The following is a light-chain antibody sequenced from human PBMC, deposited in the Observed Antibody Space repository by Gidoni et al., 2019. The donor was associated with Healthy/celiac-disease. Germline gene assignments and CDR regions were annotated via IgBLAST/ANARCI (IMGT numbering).Light chain of an antibody. V-gene: IGKV3-20*01. J-gene: IGKJ2*01. CDR1: QSVSSSY. CDR3: QQEGSSPPGT. CDR2: GAS. Sequence: EIVLTQSPGTLSLSPGERATLSCRASQSVSSSYLAWYQQKPGQAPRLLIYGASSRATGIPDRFSGSGSGTDFTLTISRLEPEDFAVYYCQQEGSSPPGTFGQGTKLEIK.